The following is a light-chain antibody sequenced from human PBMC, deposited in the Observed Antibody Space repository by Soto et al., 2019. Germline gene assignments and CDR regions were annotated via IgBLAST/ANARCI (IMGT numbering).Light chain of an antibody. CDR3: CSYAGSYTLYV. J-gene: IGLJ1*01. Sequence: QSVLTQPRSVSGSPGQSVTISCTGTSSDVGGYNYVSWYQQHPGKAPKLMIYDVIKRPSGVPDRFSGSKSGNTASLTISGLQAEDEADYYCCSYAGSYTLYVFGTGTKVTVL. CDR1: SSDVGGYNY. CDR2: DVI. V-gene: IGLV2-11*01.